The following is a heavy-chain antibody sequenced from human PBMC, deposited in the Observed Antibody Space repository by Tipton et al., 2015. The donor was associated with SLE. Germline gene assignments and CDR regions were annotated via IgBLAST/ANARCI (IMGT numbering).Heavy chain of an antibody. CDR1: GGSFSGYY. V-gene: IGHV4-34*01. Sequence: GLVKPSETLSLTCAVYGGSFSGYYWSWIRQPPGKGLEWIGEINHSGSTNYNPSLKSRVTISVDTSKNQFSLKLSSVTAADTAVYYCARGAEGEDTAMANYFDYWGQGTLVTVSS. CDR2: INHSGST. D-gene: IGHD5-18*01. J-gene: IGHJ4*02. CDR3: ARGAEGEDTAMANYFDY.